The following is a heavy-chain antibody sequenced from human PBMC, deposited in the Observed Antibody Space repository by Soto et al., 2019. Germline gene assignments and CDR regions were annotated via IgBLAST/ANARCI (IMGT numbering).Heavy chain of an antibody. CDR1: GGSISSSSHY. Sequence: PSETLSLTCTVSGGSISSSSHYWGWIRQPPGKGLEWIGNIYYSGSTYYNPSLKSRITISVDTSRNQFSLKLSSVTAAETAVYYGAREENLNSGFDYWGQGTLVTVS. J-gene: IGHJ4*02. D-gene: IGHD1-7*01. CDR2: IYYSGST. CDR3: AREENLNSGFDY. V-gene: IGHV4-39*02.